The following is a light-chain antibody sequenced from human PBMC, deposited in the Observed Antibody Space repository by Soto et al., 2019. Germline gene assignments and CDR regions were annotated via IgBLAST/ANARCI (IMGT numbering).Light chain of an antibody. Sequence: EIVLTQSPGTLSLSPGERATLSCRASQSVSRSYLAWYQQKPGQGPRLLIYSASTRATAIPDRFSGSGSGTDFTLTIRRLEPEDFAVYYCQQYGSSPYTFGQGTKVDI. CDR1: QSVSRSY. CDR3: QQYGSSPYT. J-gene: IGKJ2*01. V-gene: IGKV3-20*01. CDR2: SAS.